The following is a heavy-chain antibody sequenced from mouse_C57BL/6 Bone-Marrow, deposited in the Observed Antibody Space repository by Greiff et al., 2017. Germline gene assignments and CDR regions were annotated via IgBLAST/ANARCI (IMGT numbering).Heavy chain of an antibody. CDR3: AREQRLTGTSYWYFDV. Sequence: QVQLQQSGSELRRPGSSVKLSCKDFDSEVFPIAYMSWVRQKPGHGFEWIGGILPSIGRTIYGEKLEDKATLDADTLSNTAYLDLNSLTSEDSAIYDCAREQRLTGTSYWYFDVWGTGTTVTVSS. CDR1: DSEVFPIAY. V-gene: IGHV15-2*01. CDR2: ILPSIGRT. D-gene: IGHD4-1*01. J-gene: IGHJ1*03.